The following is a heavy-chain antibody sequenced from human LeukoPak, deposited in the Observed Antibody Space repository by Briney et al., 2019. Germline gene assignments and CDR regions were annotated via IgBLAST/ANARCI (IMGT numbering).Heavy chain of an antibody. CDR2: IRGSGDNT. D-gene: IGHD3-22*01. CDR3: AKMRYYDSSAYYFDY. CDR1: GFTFSSYA. Sequence: GGSLRLSCAASGFTFSSYAMSWVRQAPGKGLEWVSAIRGSGDNTYYADSVKGRFTISRDNSKNTLYLQMSSLRAEDTAVYYCAKMRYYDSSAYYFDYWGQGTLVTVSS. V-gene: IGHV3-23*01. J-gene: IGHJ4*02.